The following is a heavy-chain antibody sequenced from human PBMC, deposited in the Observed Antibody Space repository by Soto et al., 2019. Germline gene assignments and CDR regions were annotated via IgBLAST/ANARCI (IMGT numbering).Heavy chain of an antibody. V-gene: IGHV2-5*02. CDR2: IYWDDDK. D-gene: IGHD3-22*01. CDR1: GFSLSTSGVG. J-gene: IGHJ4*02. Sequence: QITLKESGPTLVKPTQTLTLTCTFSGFSLSTSGVGVGWIRQPPGKALEWLALIYWDDDKRYSPSLKSRLTITKDTSKNQADLTMTNMDPVDTATYYCAHRSYDSTGGYFDYWGQGTLVTVSS. CDR3: AHRSYDSTGGYFDY.